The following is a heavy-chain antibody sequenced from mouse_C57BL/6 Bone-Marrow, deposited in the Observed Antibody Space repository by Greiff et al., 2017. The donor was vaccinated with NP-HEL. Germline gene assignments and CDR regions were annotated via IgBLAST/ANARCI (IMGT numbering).Heavy chain of an antibody. V-gene: IGHV14-4*01. CDR3: TYGNYRYFYV. J-gene: IGHJ1*03. CDR1: GFNIKDDY. D-gene: IGHD2-1*01. Sequence: VQLQQSGAELVRPGASVKLSCTASGFNIKDDYMHWVKQRPEQGLEWIGWIDPENGDTEYASKFQGKATITADTSSNTAYLQLSSLTSEDTAVYYCTYGNYRYFYVWGTGTTVTVSS. CDR2: IDPENGDT.